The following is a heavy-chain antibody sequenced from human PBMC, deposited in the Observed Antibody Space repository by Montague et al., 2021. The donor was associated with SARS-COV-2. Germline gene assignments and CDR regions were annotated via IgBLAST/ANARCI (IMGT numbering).Heavy chain of an antibody. D-gene: IGHD3-9*01. V-gene: IGHV2-70*01. CDR3: ARGYYDMLTGYLDAFDI. CDR2: IDWDDDK. J-gene: IGHJ3*02. Sequence: PALVKPTQTLTLTCTFSGFSLSTSGMCVSWIRQPPGKALEWLALIDWDDDKYYSTSLKTRLTISKDTSKNQVVLTMTNMDPVDTATYYCARGYYDMLTGYLDAFDIWGQGTMVTVSS. CDR1: GFSLSTSGMC.